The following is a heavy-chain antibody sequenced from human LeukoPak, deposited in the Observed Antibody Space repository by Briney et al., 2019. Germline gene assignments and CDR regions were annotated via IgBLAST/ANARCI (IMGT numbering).Heavy chain of an antibody. CDR2: IFWNDDN. V-gene: IGHV2-5*01. CDR3: SHWSGYYEFFQN. D-gene: IGHD3-3*01. CDR1: GFSLSTSGVG. J-gene: IGHJ1*01. Sequence: SGPTLVNPTQTLTLTCTFSGFSLSTSGVGVGWIRQPPGKALEWLALIFWNDDNRYSPSLKSRLTITKDPPKNQVVLTMTNMDPVDTATYYCSHWSGYYEFFQNWGQGTLVTVSS.